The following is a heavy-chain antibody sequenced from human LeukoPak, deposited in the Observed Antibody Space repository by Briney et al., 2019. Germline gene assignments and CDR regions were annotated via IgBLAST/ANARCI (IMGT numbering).Heavy chain of an antibody. CDR2: INPSGGST. CDR1: GYTFTSYY. D-gene: IGHD2-2*01. Sequence: ASVKVSCKASGYTFTSYYMHWVRQAPGQGLEWMGIINPSGGSTSYAQKFQGRVTMTRDTSTSTVYMELSSLRSEDTAVYYCARVNCSSTSCSGGWFGPWGQGTLVTVSS. V-gene: IGHV1-46*01. J-gene: IGHJ5*02. CDR3: ARVNCSSTSCSGGWFGP.